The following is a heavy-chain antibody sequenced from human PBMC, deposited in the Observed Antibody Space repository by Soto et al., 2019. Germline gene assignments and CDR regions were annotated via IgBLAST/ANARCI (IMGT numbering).Heavy chain of an antibody. CDR3: AHRPSYWYFDL. CDR2: IYWDDDK. Sequence: QITLKESGPTPVKPTQTLTLTCAFSGFSLSTSGVGVGWIRQPPGKALEWLALIYWDDDKRYRPSLKSRLTITKDTSKNQVVLTMTNMDPVDTATYYCAHRPSYWYFDLWVRGTLVTVSS. CDR1: GFSLSTSGVG. V-gene: IGHV2-5*02. J-gene: IGHJ2*01.